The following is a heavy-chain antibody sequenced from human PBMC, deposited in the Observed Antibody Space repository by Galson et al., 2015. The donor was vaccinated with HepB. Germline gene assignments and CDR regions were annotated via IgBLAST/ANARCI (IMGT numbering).Heavy chain of an antibody. J-gene: IGHJ2*01. Sequence: SLRLSCAASGFTFSDYYMSWIRQAPGKGLEWVSYISSSSSYTNYADSVMGRFTISRDNAKNSLYLQMNSLRAEDTAVYYCARSPNVYSYGNWYFDLWDRGTLVTVSS. V-gene: IGHV3-11*03. CDR1: GFTFSDYY. CDR2: ISSSSSYT. CDR3: ARSPNVYSYGNWYFDL. D-gene: IGHD5-18*01.